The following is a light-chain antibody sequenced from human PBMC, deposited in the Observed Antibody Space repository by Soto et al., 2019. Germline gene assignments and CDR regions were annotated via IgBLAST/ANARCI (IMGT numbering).Light chain of an antibody. CDR2: DAS. J-gene: IGKJ4*02. CDR3: QQYNSYPPLT. Sequence: EIKMTQSPATLSVSPGDRATISCRASQCVSSYLAWYQQKPGKAPRLLIYDASTRATGIPARFSGSGSGTEFTLTISSLQPEDFAVYYCQQYNSYPPLTFGGGTKVDI. CDR1: QCVSSY. V-gene: IGKV3-15*01.